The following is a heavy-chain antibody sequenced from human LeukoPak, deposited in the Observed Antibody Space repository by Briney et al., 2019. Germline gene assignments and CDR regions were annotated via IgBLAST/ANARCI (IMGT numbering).Heavy chain of an antibody. Sequence: GGSLRLSCAASGFTFSSYAMHWVRQAPGKGLEYVSAISSNGGSTYYADSVKGRFTISRDNSKNTLYLQMSSLRAEDTAVYYCVKATQWLAPFVGWGQGTLVTVSS. D-gene: IGHD6-19*01. J-gene: IGHJ4*02. V-gene: IGHV3-64D*06. CDR2: ISSNGGST. CDR1: GFTFSSYA. CDR3: VKATQWLAPFVG.